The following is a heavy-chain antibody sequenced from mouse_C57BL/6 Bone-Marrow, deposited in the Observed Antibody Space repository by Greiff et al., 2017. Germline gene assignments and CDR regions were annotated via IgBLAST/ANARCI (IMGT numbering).Heavy chain of an antibody. Sequence: QVQLKQPGAELVKPGASVKLSCKASGYTFTSYWMHWVKQRPGQGLEWIGMIHPNSGSTNYNEKFKSKATLTVDKSSSTAYMQLSSLTSEDSAVYYCARRLYYGNYGFAYWGQGTLVTVSA. CDR1: GYTFTSYW. J-gene: IGHJ3*01. D-gene: IGHD2-1*01. V-gene: IGHV1-64*01. CDR2: IHPNSGST. CDR3: ARRLYYGNYGFAY.